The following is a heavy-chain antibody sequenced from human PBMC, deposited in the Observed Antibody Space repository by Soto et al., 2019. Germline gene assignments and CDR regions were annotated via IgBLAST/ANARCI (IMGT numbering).Heavy chain of an antibody. D-gene: IGHD4-17*01. CDR3: ARGDGAYGLTTDY. J-gene: IGHJ4*02. CDR1: GGSISSGGYY. CDR2: IYYSGST. Sequence: QVQLQESGPGLVKPSQTLSLTCTVSGGSISSGGYYWSWIRQHPGKGLEWIGYIYYSGSTYYNPSLKSRVTISVDTSKNQFSLKLSSVTAAATVVYYCARGDGAYGLTTDYWGQGTLVTVSS. V-gene: IGHV4-31*03.